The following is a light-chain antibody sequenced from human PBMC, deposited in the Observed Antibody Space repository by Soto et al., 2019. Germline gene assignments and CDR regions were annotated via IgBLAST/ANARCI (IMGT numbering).Light chain of an antibody. CDR1: SSDIGGYKY. CDR3: ASYAASSTYV. CDR2: EVS. Sequence: QSALTQPASASGSPGQSITISCTGTSSDIGGYKYVSWYQQHPGKAPKLMIYEVSNRPSGVSERFSGSKSANTASLTVSGLQPEDEADYYCASYAASSTYVFGTGTKLTVL. V-gene: IGLV2-14*01. J-gene: IGLJ1*01.